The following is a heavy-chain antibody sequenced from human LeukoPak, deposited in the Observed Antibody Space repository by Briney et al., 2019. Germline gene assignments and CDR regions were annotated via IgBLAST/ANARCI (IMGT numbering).Heavy chain of an antibody. CDR1: GFTFTSYG. Sequence: ASVKVSCKASGFTFTSYGISRVRQAPGQGLEWMGWISAYNGNTNYAQRLQGRVTITTDESTSTAYMELSSLRSEDTAVYYCSREPGRDTARVWGQGPLVTV. D-gene: IGHD5-18*01. J-gene: IGHJ4*02. V-gene: IGHV1-18*01. CDR3: SREPGRDTARV. CDR2: ISAYNGNT.